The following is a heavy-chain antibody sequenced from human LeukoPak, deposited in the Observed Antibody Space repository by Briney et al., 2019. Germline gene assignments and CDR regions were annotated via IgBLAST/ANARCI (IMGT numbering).Heavy chain of an antibody. V-gene: IGHV3-74*01. J-gene: IGHJ6*04. D-gene: IGHD3-10*01. CDR2: ISSDWSST. CDR3: ASLYGSGSYSNYYYYYGMDV. Sequence: PGWSLRLSCAASGFTFSSDWMHWVGQAAGKGLVWVSRISSDWSSTRYADSVKGRFPISKDNANNTLYLQMNTLSAQDTAVYYCASLYGSGSYSNYYYYYGMDVWGKGTPVTVSS. CDR1: GFTFSSDW.